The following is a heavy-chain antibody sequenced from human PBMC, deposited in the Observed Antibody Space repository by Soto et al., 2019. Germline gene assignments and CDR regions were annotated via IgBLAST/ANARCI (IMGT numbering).Heavy chain of an antibody. V-gene: IGHV4-59*01. CDR3: ARDHRHWSGGSCYSRTTWFDH. J-gene: IGHJ5*02. Sequence: SETLSLTCTVSGGSINSYYWSWIRQPPGKGLEWIGYIYYSGSTDYNPSLNSRVTISVDTSNNQFSLKLKSVTAADTAVYYCARDHRHWSGGSCYSRTTWFDHWGQGTLVTVYS. CDR1: GGSINSYY. CDR2: IYYSGST. D-gene: IGHD2-15*01.